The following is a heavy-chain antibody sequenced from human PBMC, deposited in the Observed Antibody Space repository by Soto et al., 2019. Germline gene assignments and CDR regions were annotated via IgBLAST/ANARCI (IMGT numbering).Heavy chain of an antibody. V-gene: IGHV3-23*01. J-gene: IGHJ4*02. D-gene: IGHD6-19*01. Sequence: GGSLRLSCAASGFTFTNYAMSWVRQAPGEGLEWVSTISGSGGNTHYADSVKGRFSISRDNSKNTLYIQMNSLRAEDTAVYYCAKDYGSSRYFFDYWGQGALVTVSS. CDR2: ISGSGGNT. CDR1: GFTFTNYA. CDR3: AKDYGSSRYFFDY.